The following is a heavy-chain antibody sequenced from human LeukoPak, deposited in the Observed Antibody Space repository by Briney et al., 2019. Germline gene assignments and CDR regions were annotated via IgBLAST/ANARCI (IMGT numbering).Heavy chain of an antibody. CDR3: AKDWTSHNGVYDCLDF. CDR2: IGGPAET. Sequence: GGSLRLSCAASGFSFDVHAMTWVRQAPGEGPEWVATIGGPAETFYADSVKGRFTISRDNTRYTLYLQMNRLRAEDSALYYCAKDWTSHNGVYDCLDFWGQGTQVTVSS. CDR1: GFSFDVHA. D-gene: IGHD3-16*01. V-gene: IGHV3-23*01. J-gene: IGHJ4*02.